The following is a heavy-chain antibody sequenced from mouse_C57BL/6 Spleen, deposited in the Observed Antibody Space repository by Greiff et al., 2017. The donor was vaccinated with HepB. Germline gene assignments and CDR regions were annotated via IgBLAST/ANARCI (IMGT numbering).Heavy chain of an antibody. CDR1: GYTFTDYY. D-gene: IGHD4-1*01. J-gene: IGHJ4*01. CDR2: IYPGSGNT. V-gene: IGHV1-76*01. Sequence: VQLQQSGAELVRPGASVKLSCKASGYTFTDYYINWVKQRPGQGLEWIARIYPGSGNTYYNEKFKGKATLTAEKSSSTAYMQLSSLTSEDSAVYFCARWGLGWMDYWGQGTSVTVSS. CDR3: ARWGLGWMDY.